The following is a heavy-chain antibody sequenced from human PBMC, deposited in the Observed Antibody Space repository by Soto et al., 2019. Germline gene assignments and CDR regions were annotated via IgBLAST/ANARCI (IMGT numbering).Heavy chain of an antibody. J-gene: IGHJ4*02. V-gene: IGHV1-69*13. D-gene: IGHD4-4*01. CDR3: AKATTVRSNFDY. CDR1: GGTFSSYA. Sequence: SVKVSCKASGGTFSSYAISWVRQAPGQGLEWMGGIIPIFGTANYAQKFQGRVTITADESTSTAYMELSSLRSEDTAVYYCAKATTVRSNFDYWGQGTLVTVSS. CDR2: IIPIFGTA.